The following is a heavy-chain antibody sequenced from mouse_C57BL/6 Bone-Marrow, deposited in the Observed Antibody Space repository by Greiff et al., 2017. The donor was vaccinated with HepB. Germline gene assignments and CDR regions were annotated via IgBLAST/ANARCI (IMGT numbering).Heavy chain of an antibody. CDR1: GYTFTSYW. D-gene: IGHD1-1*01. J-gene: IGHJ4*01. CDR2: IDPSDSYT. V-gene: IGHV1-69*01. Sequence: QVQLQQPGAELVMPGASVKLSCKASGYTFTSYWMHWVKQRPGQGLEWIGEIDPSDSYTNYNQKFKGKSTLTVDKSSSTAYMQLSSLTSEDSAVYYCASSHITTVHYYAMDYWGQGTSVTVSS. CDR3: ASSHITTVHYYAMDY.